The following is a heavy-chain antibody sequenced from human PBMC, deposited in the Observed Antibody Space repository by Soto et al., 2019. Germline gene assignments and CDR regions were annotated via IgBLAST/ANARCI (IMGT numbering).Heavy chain of an antibody. CDR3: AKDGLRLHTPYFFDY. D-gene: IGHD5-18*01. V-gene: IGHV3-48*01. Sequence: GGSLRLSCAASGFTFSSYSMNWLRQAPGKGLEWIAYMSATGRTHYADSVKGRFTISRDNSKNTLYLQMNSLRAEDTAVYYCAKDGLRLHTPYFFDYWGQGTLVTVSS. CDR2: MSATGRT. J-gene: IGHJ4*02. CDR1: GFTFSSYS.